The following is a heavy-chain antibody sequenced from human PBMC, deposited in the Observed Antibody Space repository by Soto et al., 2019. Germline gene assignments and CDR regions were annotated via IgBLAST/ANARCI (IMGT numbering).Heavy chain of an antibody. CDR1: GFTFTDHA. CDR2: ISSDGSSK. CDR3: ARQGIGARKYPYRKLDV. J-gene: IGHJ6*02. V-gene: IGHV3-30-3*01. Sequence: QVQLVESGGGVVQPGRSLRLSCAASGFTFTDHAIHWVRQAPGRGLEWVALISSDGSSKYFADSVKGRFTVSRDNSKNTLSLHMNSLRTEDTAVYYGARQGIGARKYPYRKLDVWGQGTTVTVSS. D-gene: IGHD6-6*01.